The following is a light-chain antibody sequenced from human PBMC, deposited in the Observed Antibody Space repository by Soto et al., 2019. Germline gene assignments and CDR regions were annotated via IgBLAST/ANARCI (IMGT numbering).Light chain of an antibody. CDR3: QQYYSSPPT. CDR1: QSVLSSSNSRNY. V-gene: IGKV4-1*01. CDR2: WAS. J-gene: IGKJ1*01. Sequence: DIVMTQSPDSLAVSLGERANFNCKSSQSVLSSSNSRNYLAWYQQKPRQPPKLLIYWASTRESGVPDRFSGSESGTDFTLTISNLQAEDVAVYYCQQYYSSPPTFGQGTKVEIK.